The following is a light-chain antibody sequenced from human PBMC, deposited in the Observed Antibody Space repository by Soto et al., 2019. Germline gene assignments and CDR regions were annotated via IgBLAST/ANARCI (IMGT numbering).Light chain of an antibody. V-gene: IGKV3-15*01. Sequence: EIAMTQSPATLSVSPGERATLSCRASQSVSSKLAWYQQKPGQAPRLLIYDASTRATGIPARFSGSGSGTEFTLTISSLQSEDFAVYYCQQYNNWPRWTFGQGTKVDIK. CDR1: QSVSSK. CDR2: DAS. CDR3: QQYNNWPRWT. J-gene: IGKJ1*01.